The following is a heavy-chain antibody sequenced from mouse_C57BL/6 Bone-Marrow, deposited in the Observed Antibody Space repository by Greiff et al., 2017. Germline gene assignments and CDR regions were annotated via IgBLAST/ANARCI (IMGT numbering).Heavy chain of an antibody. Sequence: VQLQQSGAELARPGASVKLSCTASGYTFTSYGISWVKQRTGQGLEWIGEIYPRSGNTSYNEKFKGKATLTADKSSSTAYMELRSLTAEDSAVDFCARGAHYYGSSYGAMDYWGQGTSVTVSS. J-gene: IGHJ4*01. CDR2: IYPRSGNT. D-gene: IGHD1-1*01. V-gene: IGHV1-81*01. CDR1: GYTFTSYG. CDR3: ARGAHYYGSSYGAMDY.